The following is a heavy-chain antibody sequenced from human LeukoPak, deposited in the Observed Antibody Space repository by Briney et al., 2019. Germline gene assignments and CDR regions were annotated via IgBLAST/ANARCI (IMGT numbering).Heavy chain of an antibody. CDR2: IYYSGST. CDR1: GGSISSYY. Sequence: SETLSLTCTVSGGSISSYYWSWIRQPPGKGLEWIGYIYYSGSTNYNPSLKSRVTISVDTSKNQFSLNLSSVTAADTAVYYCARYSYSSSWYGEGGSIDCWGQGTLVTVSS. CDR3: ARYSYSSSWYGEGGSIDC. D-gene: IGHD6-13*01. J-gene: IGHJ4*02. V-gene: IGHV4-59*12.